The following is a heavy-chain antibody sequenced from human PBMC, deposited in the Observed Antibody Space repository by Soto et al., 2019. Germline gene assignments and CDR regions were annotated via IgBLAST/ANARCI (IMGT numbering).Heavy chain of an antibody. CDR2: ISWNSGSI. D-gene: IGHD3-10*01. Sequence: EVQLVESGGGLVQPGRSLRLSCAASGFTFDDYAMHWVRQVPGKGLEWVSGISWNSGSIGYVDSVKARFTISRDNAKNSLYLQINSLRVEDTALYYCAKDRVGRGGYYYYYGMDVWGQGTTVTVSS. V-gene: IGHV3-9*01. CDR1: GFTFDDYA. CDR3: AKDRVGRGGYYYYYGMDV. J-gene: IGHJ6*02.